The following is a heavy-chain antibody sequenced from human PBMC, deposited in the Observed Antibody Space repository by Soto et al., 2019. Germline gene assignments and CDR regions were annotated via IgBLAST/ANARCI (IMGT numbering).Heavy chain of an antibody. J-gene: IGHJ6*02. CDR1: GFTFSSYS. D-gene: IGHD3-3*01. CDR2: ISSSSSTI. CDR3: ARYMGGVVTPISLGMDV. V-gene: IGHV3-48*02. Sequence: LRLSCAASGFTFSSYSMNWVRQAPGKGLEWVSYISSSSSTIYYADSVKGRFTISRDNAKNSLYLQMNSLRDEDTAVYYCARYMGGVVTPISLGMDVWGQGTTVTVSS.